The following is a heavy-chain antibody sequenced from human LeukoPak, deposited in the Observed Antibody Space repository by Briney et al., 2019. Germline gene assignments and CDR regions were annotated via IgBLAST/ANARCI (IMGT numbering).Heavy chain of an antibody. Sequence: PSETLSLTCTVSGGSVSGTTYYWGWIRQPPGKGLEWIGSSGSTYYNPSLKSRVTISVDTSKNQFSLKLSSVTAADTAVYYCARHPPYGSRNWGSYYFDYWGQGTLVTVPS. V-gene: IGHV4-39*01. D-gene: IGHD3-10*01. CDR2: SGST. CDR3: ARHPPYGSRNWGSYYFDY. J-gene: IGHJ4*02. CDR1: GGSVSGTTYY.